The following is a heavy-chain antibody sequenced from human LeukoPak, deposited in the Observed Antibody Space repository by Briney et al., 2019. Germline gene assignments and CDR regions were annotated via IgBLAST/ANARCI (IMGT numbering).Heavy chain of an antibody. CDR2: INHSGST. CDR1: GGSISSSSYY. Sequence: PSETLSLTCTVSGGSISSSSYYWSWIRQPPGKGLEWIGEINHSGSTNYNPSLKSRVTISIDTSKNQFSLKLSSVTAADTAVYYCARGRNIAVAGTVDYWGQGTLVTVSS. CDR3: ARGRNIAVAGTVDY. J-gene: IGHJ4*02. V-gene: IGHV4-39*07. D-gene: IGHD6-19*01.